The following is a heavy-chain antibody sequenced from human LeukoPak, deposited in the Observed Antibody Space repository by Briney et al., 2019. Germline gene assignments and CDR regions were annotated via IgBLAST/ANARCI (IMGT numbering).Heavy chain of an antibody. J-gene: IGHJ3*02. Sequence: GASVKVSCKASGYTFTSYDINWVRQATGQGLKWMGWMNPNSGNTGYAQKFQGRVTMTRNTSISTAYMELSSLRSEDTAVYYCAIRKYCSSTSCYFDAFDIWGQGTMVTVSS. CDR2: MNPNSGNT. CDR3: AIRKYCSSTSCYFDAFDI. V-gene: IGHV1-8*01. CDR1: GYTFTSYD. D-gene: IGHD2-2*01.